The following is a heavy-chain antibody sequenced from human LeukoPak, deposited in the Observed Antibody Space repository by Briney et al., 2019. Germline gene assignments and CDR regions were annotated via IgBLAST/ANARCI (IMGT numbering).Heavy chain of an antibody. V-gene: IGHV3-30*03. CDR2: ISSDGNNK. CDR3: ARDRLLTPDAFDI. J-gene: IGHJ3*02. D-gene: IGHD4/OR15-4a*01. Sequence: PGGSLRLSCAASGFTFSTYGMNWVRQAPGKGLEWVALISSDGNNKYYADSVKGRFTISRDNAKNSLYLQMNSLRAEDTAVYYCARDRLLTPDAFDIWGQGTMVTVSS. CDR1: GFTFSTYG.